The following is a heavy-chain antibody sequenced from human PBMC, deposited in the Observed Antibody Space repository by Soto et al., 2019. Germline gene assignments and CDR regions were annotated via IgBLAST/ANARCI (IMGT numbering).Heavy chain of an antibody. Sequence: GGSLRLSCAASGFTFNTYAMTWVRQAPGKGLEWVSAISGSATITFYADSVKGRFTISRDNSKNTLYLQMNSLRAEDTAVYYCAKGRAAAAPFDYWGQGTLVTVSS. CDR2: ISGSATIT. CDR3: AKGRAAAAPFDY. V-gene: IGHV3-23*01. CDR1: GFTFNTYA. J-gene: IGHJ4*02. D-gene: IGHD6-13*01.